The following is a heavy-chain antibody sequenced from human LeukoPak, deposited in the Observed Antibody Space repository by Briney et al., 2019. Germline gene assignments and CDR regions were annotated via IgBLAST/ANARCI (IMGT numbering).Heavy chain of an antibody. CDR1: GFTFSDYD. J-gene: IGHJ4*02. D-gene: IGHD4/OR15-4a*01. CDR3: ARRAGAYSHPYDY. CDR2: ISRSGSTK. Sequence: GGSLRLSCAASGFTFSDYDMRWIRQAPGKGLEWVSSISRSGSTKYYADSVKGRFTISRDNSKNTLYLQMNSLRAEDTAVYYCARRAGAYSHPYDYWGQGTLVTVSS. V-gene: IGHV3-11*01.